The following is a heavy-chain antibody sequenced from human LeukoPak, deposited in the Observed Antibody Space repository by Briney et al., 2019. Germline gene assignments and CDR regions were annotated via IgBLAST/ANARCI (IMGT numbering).Heavy chain of an antibody. CDR3: TTDVKWYGSGSYRFDY. V-gene: IGHV3-15*01. Sequence: GGSLRLSCAASGFTFTKYDMSWVRQAPGKGLEWVGRIKSKTDGGTTDYAAPVKGRFTISRDDSKNTLYLQMNSLKTEDTAVYYCTTDVKWYGSGSYRFDYWGQGTLVTVSS. J-gene: IGHJ4*02. D-gene: IGHD3-10*01. CDR1: GFTFTKYD. CDR2: IKSKTDGGTT.